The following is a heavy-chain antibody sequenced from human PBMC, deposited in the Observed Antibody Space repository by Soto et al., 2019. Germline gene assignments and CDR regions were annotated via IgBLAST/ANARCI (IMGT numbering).Heavy chain of an antibody. CDR3: ARQSIVFLTGYGLGGDWIDP. CDR2: IFSSGTT. Sequence: ASETLSLTCTVSGGSINSNTYYWAWIRQPPGKGLKRIGTIFSSGTTYYKPSLKSRVAISIDTSKNQFSLKLSSVTAADTAVYYCARQSIVFLTGYGLGGDWIDPWGQGTLVTVSS. D-gene: IGHD3-9*01. CDR1: GGSINSNTYY. J-gene: IGHJ5*02. V-gene: IGHV4-39*01.